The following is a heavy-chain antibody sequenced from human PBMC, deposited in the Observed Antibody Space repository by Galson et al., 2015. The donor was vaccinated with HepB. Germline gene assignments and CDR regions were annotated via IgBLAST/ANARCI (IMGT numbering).Heavy chain of an antibody. CDR3: AGASGYYYDSSAYSRPSRYGMDV. V-gene: IGHV4-34*01. Sequence: ETLSLTCAVYGGSFSGYYWSWIRQPPGKGLEWIGEINHSGSTNYNPSLKSRVTISIDTSKNQFSLRLSSVTAADTAVFYCAGASGYYYDSSAYSRPSRYGMDVWGQGTTVTVSS. J-gene: IGHJ6*02. CDR2: INHSGST. CDR1: GGSFSGYY. D-gene: IGHD3-22*01.